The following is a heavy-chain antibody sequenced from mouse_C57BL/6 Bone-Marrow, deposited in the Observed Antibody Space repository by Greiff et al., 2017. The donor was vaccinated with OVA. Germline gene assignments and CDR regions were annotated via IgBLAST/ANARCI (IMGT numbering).Heavy chain of an antibody. V-gene: IGHV1-15*01. CDR3: TRGGYHWYFDV. D-gene: IGHD2-2*01. CDR1: GYTFTDYE. CDR2: IDPATGGT. J-gene: IGHJ1*03. Sequence: QVQLQQSGAELVRPGASVTLSCKASGYTFTDYEMHWVKQTPVHGLEWIGAIDPATGGTAYNQKVKGKAILTADKSSSTAYMELRSLTSEDSAVYYCTRGGYHWYFDVWGTGTTVTVSS.